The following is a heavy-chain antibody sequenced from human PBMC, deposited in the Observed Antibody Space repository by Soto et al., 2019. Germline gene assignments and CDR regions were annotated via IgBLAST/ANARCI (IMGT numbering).Heavy chain of an antibody. CDR1: GYTFTDYY. V-gene: IGHV1-2*02. Sequence: HEHLVQSGAEVRRPGASLKVSCRASGYTFTDYYIHWVRQAPGQGLEWMGWINPDTGATNYAQNFQGKVTLTSDTSINTASLDLTSLTSDDTAVYYCARGDSGTGGWAFPYCDYCGQGTQVIVSS. CDR2: INPDTGAT. CDR3: ARGDSGTGGWAFPYCDY. J-gene: IGHJ4*01. D-gene: IGHD2-8*02.